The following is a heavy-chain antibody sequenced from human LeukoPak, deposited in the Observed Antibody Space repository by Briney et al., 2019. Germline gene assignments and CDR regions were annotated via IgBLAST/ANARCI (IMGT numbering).Heavy chain of an antibody. CDR1: GGTFSSYA. J-gene: IGHJ6*02. Sequence: ASVKVSCKASGGTFSSYAISWVRQAPGQGLEWMGGIIPIFGTANYAQKFQGRVTITADESTSTAYMELSSLRSEDTAVYYCARDPWCLGSTSCSLYYYYGMDVWGQGTTVTVSS. D-gene: IGHD2-2*01. CDR3: ARDPWCLGSTSCSLYYYYGMDV. V-gene: IGHV1-69*13. CDR2: IIPIFGTA.